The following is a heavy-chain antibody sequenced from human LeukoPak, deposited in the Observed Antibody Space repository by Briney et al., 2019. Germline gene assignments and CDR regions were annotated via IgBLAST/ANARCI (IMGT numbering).Heavy chain of an antibody. CDR3: ARGYPQFDP. CDR2: IYHSGST. V-gene: IGHV4-38-2*01. Sequence: PSETLSLTCAVSGYSISSGYYWGWIRQPPGKGLEWIGSIYHSGSTYYNPSLKSRVTISVDTSKNQFSLKLSSVTAADTAVYYCARGYPQFDPWGQGTLVTVSS. D-gene: IGHD2-2*01. J-gene: IGHJ5*02. CDR1: GYSISSGYY.